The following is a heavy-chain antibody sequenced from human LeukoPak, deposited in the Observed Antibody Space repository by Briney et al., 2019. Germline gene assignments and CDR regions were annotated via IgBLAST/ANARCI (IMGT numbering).Heavy chain of an antibody. Sequence: GGSLRLSCAASGFTFDDYGMSWVRQAPGKGLEWVSGINWNGGSTGYADSVKGRFTISRDNAKNSLYLQMNSLRAEDTALYYCARVTKGTYCSSTSCYFGFSGWPDYYYMDVWGKGTTVTVSS. CDR1: GFTFDDYG. J-gene: IGHJ6*03. D-gene: IGHD2-2*01. CDR2: INWNGGST. CDR3: ARVTKGTYCSSTSCYFGFSGWPDYYYMDV. V-gene: IGHV3-20*04.